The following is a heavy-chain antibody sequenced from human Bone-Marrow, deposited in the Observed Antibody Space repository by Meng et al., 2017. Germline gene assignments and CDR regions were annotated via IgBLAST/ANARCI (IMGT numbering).Heavy chain of an antibody. CDR2: IYWNDDK. CDR1: GFALSTSGVG. J-gene: IGHJ4*02. V-gene: IGHV2-5*01. CDR3: AHRFKRLRWEYFDY. Sequence: SGPTLVKPTQTLTLTCTFSGFALSTSGVGVGWIRQPPGKALEWLALIYWNDDKRYSPSLKSRLTITKDTSKNQVVLTMTNMDPVDTATYYCAHRFKRLRWEYFDYWGQGTLVTVSS. D-gene: IGHD4-23*01.